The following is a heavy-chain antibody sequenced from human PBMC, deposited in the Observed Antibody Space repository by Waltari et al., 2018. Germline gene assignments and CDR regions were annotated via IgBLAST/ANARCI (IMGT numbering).Heavy chain of an antibody. CDR3: ARHRALEWLSAGSAFDI. CDR1: GGSISSSSYY. Sequence: QLQLQESGPGLVKPSETLSLTCTVSGGSISSSSYYWGWIRQPPGKGLEWIGSIYYSGSTYYNPSLKSRVTISVDTSKNQFSLKLSSVTAADTAVYYCARHRALEWLSAGSAFDIWGQGTMVTVSS. J-gene: IGHJ3*02. V-gene: IGHV4-39*01. CDR2: IYYSGST. D-gene: IGHD3-3*01.